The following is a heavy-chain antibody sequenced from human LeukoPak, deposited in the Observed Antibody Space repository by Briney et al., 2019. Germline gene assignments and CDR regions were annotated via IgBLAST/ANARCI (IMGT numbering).Heavy chain of an antibody. V-gene: IGHV3-11*05. Sequence: GGTLRLSCAASGFTFSDYYMSWIRQAPGEGLGWGSYISSSSSYTNYADSVKGRFTISRDNAKNSLYLQMNSLRAEDTAVYYCARDLAYDSTGGWGQGTLVTVSS. J-gene: IGHJ4*02. CDR2: ISSSSSYT. CDR1: GFTFSDYY. D-gene: IGHD3-22*01. CDR3: ARDLAYDSTGG.